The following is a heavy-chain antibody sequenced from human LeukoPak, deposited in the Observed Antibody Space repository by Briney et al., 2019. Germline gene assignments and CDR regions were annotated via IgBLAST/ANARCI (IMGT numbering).Heavy chain of an antibody. V-gene: IGHV4-34*01. CDR2: INHSGST. D-gene: IGHD3-3*01. J-gene: IGHJ4*02. CDR3: ARSPRITIFGVVPLRAAY. CDR1: GGSFSGYY. Sequence: SETLSPTCAVYGGSFSGYYWSWIRQPPGKGLEWIGEINHSGSTNYNPSLKSRVTISVDTSKNQFSLKLSSVTAADTAVYYCARSPRITIFGVVPLRAAYWGQGTLVTVSS.